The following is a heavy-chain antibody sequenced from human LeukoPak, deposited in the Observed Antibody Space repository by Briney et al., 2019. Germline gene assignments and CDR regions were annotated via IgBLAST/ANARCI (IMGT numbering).Heavy chain of an antibody. CDR1: GYTFTGYY. Sequence: ASVKVSCKASGYTFTGYYTHWVRQAPGQGLEWMGWINPNSGGTNYAQKFQGRVTMTRDTSISTAYMELSRLRSDDTAVYYCASLDGLHDYGDYGDYWGQGTLVTVSS. D-gene: IGHD4-17*01. CDR2: INPNSGGT. V-gene: IGHV1-2*02. J-gene: IGHJ4*02. CDR3: ASLDGLHDYGDYGDY.